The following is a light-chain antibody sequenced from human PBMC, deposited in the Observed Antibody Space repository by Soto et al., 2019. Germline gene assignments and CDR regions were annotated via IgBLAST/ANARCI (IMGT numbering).Light chain of an antibody. CDR2: DVS. CDR1: SSDVGGYNY. V-gene: IGLV2-14*01. J-gene: IGLJ2*01. CDR3: SSYTSSSTLMV. Sequence: QSVLTQPASVSGSPGQSITISCTGTSSDVGGYNYVSWYQQHPGKAPKLMIYDVSNRPSGVSNRFSGSKSGNTASLTISGLQAEDEAAYYRSSYTSSSTLMVFGGGTKLTVL.